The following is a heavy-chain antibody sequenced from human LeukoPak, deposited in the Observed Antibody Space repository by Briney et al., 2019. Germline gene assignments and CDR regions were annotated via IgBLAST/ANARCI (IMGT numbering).Heavy chain of an antibody. D-gene: IGHD1-26*01. CDR2: IYYSGST. CDR1: GGSISSSRYY. CDR3: ARDRARFDP. Sequence: KTSETLSLTCTVSGGSISSSRYYWGWIRQPPGKGLEWIGSIYYSGSTYYNPSLKSRVTISVDTSKNQFSLKLSSVTAADTAVYYCARDRARFDPWGQGTLVTVSS. V-gene: IGHV4-39*07. J-gene: IGHJ5*02.